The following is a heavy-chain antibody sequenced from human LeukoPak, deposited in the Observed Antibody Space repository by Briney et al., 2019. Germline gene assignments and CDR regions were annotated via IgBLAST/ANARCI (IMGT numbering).Heavy chain of an antibody. CDR3: ARDQQQLTPFDY. Sequence: ASVKVSCKASGYTFTSYAMHWVRQAPGQRLEWMGWINAGNGNTKYSQKFQGRVTITRDTSPSTAYMELSSLRSEDTAVYYCARDQQQLTPFDYWGQGTLVTVSS. J-gene: IGHJ4*02. CDR2: INAGNGNT. V-gene: IGHV1-3*01. CDR1: GYTFTSYA. D-gene: IGHD6-13*01.